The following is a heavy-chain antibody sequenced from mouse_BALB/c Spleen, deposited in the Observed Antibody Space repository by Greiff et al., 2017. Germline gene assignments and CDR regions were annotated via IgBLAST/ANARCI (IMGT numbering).Heavy chain of an antibody. Sequence: VQLQESGAELARPGASVKLSCKASGYTFTSYWMQWVKQRPGQGLEWIGAIYPGDGDTRYTQKFKGKATLTADKSSSTAYMQLSSLASEDSAVYYCARFYYGSSIFDYWGQGTTLTVSS. J-gene: IGHJ2*01. CDR3: ARFYYGSSIFDY. CDR1: GYTFTSYW. V-gene: IGHV1-87*01. CDR2: IYPGDGDT. D-gene: IGHD1-1*01.